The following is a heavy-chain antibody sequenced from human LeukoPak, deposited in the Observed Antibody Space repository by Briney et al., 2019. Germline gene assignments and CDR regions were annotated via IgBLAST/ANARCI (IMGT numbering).Heavy chain of an antibody. CDR3: ARGPTVPIAVAGNFDY. J-gene: IGHJ4*02. D-gene: IGHD6-19*01. V-gene: IGHV4-61*01. CDR2: IYYSGST. Sequence: SETLSLTCTVSGYSISSGYYWGWIRQPPGKGLEWIGYIYYSGSTNYNPSLKSRVTISVDTSKNQFSLKLSSVTAADTAVYYCARGPTVPIAVAGNFDYWGQGTLVTVSS. CDR1: GYSISSGYY.